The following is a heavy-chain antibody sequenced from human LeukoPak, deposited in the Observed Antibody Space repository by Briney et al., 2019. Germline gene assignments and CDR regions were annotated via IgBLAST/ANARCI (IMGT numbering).Heavy chain of an antibody. CDR3: ARDPQWPLDY. D-gene: IGHD6-19*01. J-gene: IGHJ4*02. CDR1: GFTFSSYS. V-gene: IGHV3-48*01. CDR2: ISSSSSTI. Sequence: GGSLRLSCAASGFTFSSYSMNWVRQAPGKGLEWVSYISSSSSTIYYADSVKGRFTISRDNAKNSLYLQMNSLRAEDTAVYYCARDPQWPLDYWGQGTLVTVSS.